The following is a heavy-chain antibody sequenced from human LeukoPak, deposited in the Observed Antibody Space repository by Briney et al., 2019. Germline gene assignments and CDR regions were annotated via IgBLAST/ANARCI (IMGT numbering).Heavy chain of an antibody. V-gene: IGHV4-39*01. CDR2: IHYSGTN. Sequence: SETLSLTCTVSGGSVSSTSYYWGWIRQPPGKGLEWIGSIHYSGTNYYNPSLKSRVTISVDTSKNQFSLKLISVTAADTAVYYCAKTFDILTGYAVFNPWGQGTLVTVSS. CDR1: GGSVSSTSYY. D-gene: IGHD3-9*01. CDR3: AKTFDILTGYAVFNP. J-gene: IGHJ5*02.